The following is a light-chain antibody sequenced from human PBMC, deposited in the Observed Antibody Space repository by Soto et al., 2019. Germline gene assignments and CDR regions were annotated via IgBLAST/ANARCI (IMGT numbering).Light chain of an antibody. Sequence: DIQMTQSPSTLSASVGDRVTITCRASQSISSWLAWYQQKPGKAPKLLIYDASSLESGVPSRFSGSGSGTEFTLTISSLQPDDFETYYCQQYNSSPITFGQGTRLEIK. CDR1: QSISSW. CDR2: DAS. J-gene: IGKJ5*01. CDR3: QQYNSSPIT. V-gene: IGKV1-5*01.